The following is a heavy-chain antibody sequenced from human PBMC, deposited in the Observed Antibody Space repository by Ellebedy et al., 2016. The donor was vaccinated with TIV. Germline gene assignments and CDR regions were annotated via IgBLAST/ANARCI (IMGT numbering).Heavy chain of an antibody. CDR2: INPSSGAP. V-gene: IGHV1-2*02. Sequence: ASVKVSCXASGYTFTGYYMHLLRQAPGQGLEWMGGINPSSGAPKYAQNFQGRLTVTRDMSITTAYMELTRLTSDDTAVYYCAIERGATYGDYVKAFDYWGQGTLVTVSS. CDR3: AIERGATYGDYVKAFDY. D-gene: IGHD4-17*01. J-gene: IGHJ4*02. CDR1: GYTFTGYY.